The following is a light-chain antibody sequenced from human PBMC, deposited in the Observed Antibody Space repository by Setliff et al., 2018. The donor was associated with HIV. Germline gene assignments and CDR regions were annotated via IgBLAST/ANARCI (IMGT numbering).Light chain of an antibody. CDR1: SGSIASNY. CDR2: EDN. J-gene: IGLJ3*02. Sequence: NFMLTQPHSVSESPGKTVTISCTRSSGSIASNYVQWYQQRPGSAPTTVIYEDNQRPSGVPDRFSGSIDSSSNSASLTISGLKTEDEADYYCQSYDSSSWVFGGGTKATVL. V-gene: IGLV6-57*03. CDR3: QSYDSSSWV.